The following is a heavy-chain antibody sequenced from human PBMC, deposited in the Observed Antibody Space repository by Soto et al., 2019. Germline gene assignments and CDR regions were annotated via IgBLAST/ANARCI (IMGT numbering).Heavy chain of an antibody. CDR1: GGSISSSSYY. CDR2: IYYSGST. CDR3: ARHGDYDILTGYYSLYYFDY. J-gene: IGHJ4*02. Sequence: QLQLQESGPGLVKPSETLSLTCTVSGGSISSSSYYWGWIRQPPGKGLEWIGSIYYSGSTYYNPAPKSRVTISVDTSKNQFSLKLSSVTAADTAVYYCARHGDYDILTGYYSLYYFDYWGQGTLVTVSS. V-gene: IGHV4-39*01. D-gene: IGHD3-9*01.